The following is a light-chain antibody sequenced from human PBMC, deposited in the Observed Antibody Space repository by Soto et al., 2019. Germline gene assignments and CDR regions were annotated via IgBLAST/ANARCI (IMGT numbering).Light chain of an antibody. Sequence: QSVLTQPPSVSGTPGQRVTISCSGSSSNIGSNTVNWYQQLPGTAPKLLIYSNNQRPSGVPDRFSGSKSGTSASLAISGLQSEDEADYYCAAWDDSLNVYVVFGGGTKLTVL. CDR2: SNN. CDR3: AAWDDSLNVYVV. CDR1: SSNIGSNT. V-gene: IGLV1-44*01. J-gene: IGLJ2*01.